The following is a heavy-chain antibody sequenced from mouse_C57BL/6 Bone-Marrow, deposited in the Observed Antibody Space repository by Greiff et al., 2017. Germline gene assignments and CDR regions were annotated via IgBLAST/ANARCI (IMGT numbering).Heavy chain of an antibody. CDR2: IYPGDGDT. D-gene: IGHD1-1*01. CDR3: APFYYYGTQFAY. Sequence: QVQLKQSGPELVKPGASVKISCKASGYAFSSSWMNWVKQRPGKGLEWIGRIYPGDGDTNYNGKFKGKATLTADKSSSTAYMQLSSLTSEDSAVYFCAPFYYYGTQFAYWGQGTLVTVSA. J-gene: IGHJ3*01. CDR1: GYAFSSSW. V-gene: IGHV1-82*01.